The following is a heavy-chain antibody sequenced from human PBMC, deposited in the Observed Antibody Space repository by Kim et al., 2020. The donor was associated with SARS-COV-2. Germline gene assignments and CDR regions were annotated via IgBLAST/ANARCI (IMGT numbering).Heavy chain of an antibody. CDR1: GFTFSSYA. D-gene: IGHD3-22*01. J-gene: IGHJ6*02. CDR2: ISYDGSNK. V-gene: IGHV3-30*04. CDR3: ARDQSHYYDSSGYYHYYGMDV. Sequence: GGSLRLSCAASGFTFSSYAMHWVRQAPGKGLEWVAVISYDGSNKYYADSVKGRFTISRDNSKNTLYLQMNSLRAEDTAVYYCARDQSHYYDSSGYYHYYGMDVWGQGTTVTVSS.